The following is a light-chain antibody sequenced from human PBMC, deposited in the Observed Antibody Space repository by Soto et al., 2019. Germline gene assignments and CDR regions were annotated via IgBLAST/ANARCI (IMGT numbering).Light chain of an antibody. CDR2: DAS. CDR1: QSISSW. V-gene: IGKV1-5*01. Sequence: DIQMTQSPSTLSASVGDRVTITCRASQSISSWLAWYQQKPGKALKLLIYDASSLESGVPSRFSGSGSGTEFTLTISSLQPDDFATYYCQQYNSYPSFGQGTKVDIK. J-gene: IGKJ1*01. CDR3: QQYNSYPS.